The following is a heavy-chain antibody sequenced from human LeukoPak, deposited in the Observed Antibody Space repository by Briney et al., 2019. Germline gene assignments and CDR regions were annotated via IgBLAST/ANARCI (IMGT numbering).Heavy chain of an antibody. V-gene: IGHV3-23*01. CDR1: KFTFSSYA. J-gene: IGHJ4*02. CDR2: ISGSGGST. CDR3: AKIPTFYGDYTQDY. D-gene: IGHD4-17*01. Sequence: GGSLRLSCAAPKFTFSSYAMSWVRQAPGKGLEWVSAISGSGGSTHYADSVKGRFTISRDNSKNTLYLQMNSLRAEDTAVYYCAKIPTFYGDYTQDYWGQGTLVTVSS.